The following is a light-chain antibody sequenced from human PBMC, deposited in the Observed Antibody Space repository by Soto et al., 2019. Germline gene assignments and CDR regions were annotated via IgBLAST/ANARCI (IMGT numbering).Light chain of an antibody. J-gene: IGKJ1*01. Sequence: EIVITQSPSPLSASHGERATLSCMASQSVSSTLAWYQQKPGQAPRLLIYGASTRATGIPARFSGSGSGTEFTLTISRLEPEDVAVYYCQQYDRSPKTFGQGTKVDI. CDR1: QSVSST. CDR2: GAS. V-gene: IGKV3-15*01. CDR3: QQYDRSPKT.